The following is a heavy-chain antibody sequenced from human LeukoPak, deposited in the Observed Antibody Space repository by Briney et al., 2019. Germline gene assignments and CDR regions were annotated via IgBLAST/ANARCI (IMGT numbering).Heavy chain of an antibody. CDR2: IYTSGST. D-gene: IGHD3-10*01. J-gene: IGHJ4*02. CDR1: GGSISSGSYY. V-gene: IGHV4-61*02. Sequence: SETLSLTRTVSGGSISSGSYYWSWIRQPAGKGLEWIGRIYTSGSTNYNPSLKSRVTISVDTSKNQFSLKLSSVTAADTAVYYCARGITMVRGVTPYFDYWGQGTLVTVSS. CDR3: ARGITMVRGVTPYFDY.